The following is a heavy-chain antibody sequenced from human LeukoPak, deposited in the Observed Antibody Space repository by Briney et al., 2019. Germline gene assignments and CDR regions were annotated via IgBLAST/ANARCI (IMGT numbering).Heavy chain of an antibody. CDR2: IWYDGSNK. J-gene: IGHJ3*02. CDR3: ATGGGSSARDT. D-gene: IGHD6-13*01. V-gene: IGHV3-33*01. CDR1: GFTFSSYG. Sequence: GGSLRLSCAASGFTFSSYGMHWVRQAPGKGLEWVAVIWYDGSNKYYADSVKGRFTISRDNSKNTLYLQMNSLRAEDTAVYYCATGGGSSARDTWGQGTMVTVSS.